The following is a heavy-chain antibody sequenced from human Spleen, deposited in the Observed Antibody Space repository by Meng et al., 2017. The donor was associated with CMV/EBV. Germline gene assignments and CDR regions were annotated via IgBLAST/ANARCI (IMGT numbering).Heavy chain of an antibody. CDR1: GFTFSRYW. V-gene: IGHV3-7*01. Sequence: GESLKISCVDSGFTFSRYWMTWVRQAPGKGLEWVANIKQDGSEKYYVDSVKGRFTISRDNAKNSPYLQMNSLRAEDTAVYYCARTRLRDVFDIWGQGTMVTVSS. D-gene: IGHD4-17*01. CDR2: IKQDGSEK. CDR3: ARTRLRDVFDI. J-gene: IGHJ3*02.